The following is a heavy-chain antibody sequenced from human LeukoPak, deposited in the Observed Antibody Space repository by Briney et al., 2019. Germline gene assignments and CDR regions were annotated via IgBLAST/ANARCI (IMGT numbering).Heavy chain of an antibody. CDR1: GGSFSGYY. CDR2: INHSGST. Sequence: PSETLSLTCAVYGGSFSGYYWSWIRQPPGKGQEWIGEINHSGSTNYNPSLKSRVTISVDTSKNQFSLKLSSVTAADTAVYYCARALPYGSGSYGPVPGFDYWGQGTLVTVSS. V-gene: IGHV4-34*01. J-gene: IGHJ4*02. D-gene: IGHD3-10*01. CDR3: ARALPYGSGSYGPVPGFDY.